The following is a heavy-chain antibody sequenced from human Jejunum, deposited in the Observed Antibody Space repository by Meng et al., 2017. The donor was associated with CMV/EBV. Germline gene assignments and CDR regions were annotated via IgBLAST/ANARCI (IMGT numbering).Heavy chain of an antibody. J-gene: IGHJ4*02. D-gene: IGHD4-11*01. CDR1: GYRVTDNY. CDR3: ARGGMWNDYIFDH. V-gene: IGHV1-2*02. Sequence: KASGYRVTDNYIHWVRLAPGQGLEWMGWIKPNSGGTEYAQKFQGRVSMTRDTSLATAYMELSSLGSDDTAVYYCARGGMWNDYIFDHWGQGTLVTVSS. CDR2: IKPNSGGT.